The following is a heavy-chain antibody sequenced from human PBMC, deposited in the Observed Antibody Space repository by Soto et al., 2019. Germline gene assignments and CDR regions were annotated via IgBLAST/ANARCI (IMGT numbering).Heavy chain of an antibody. D-gene: IGHD3-22*01. CDR1: GGTFSSYA. Sequence: ASVKVSFKASGGTFSSYAISWVRQAPGQGLEWMGGIIPIFGTANYAQKFQGRVTITADESTSTAYMELSSLRSEDTAVYYCASLNYYDSSGYNYYYYGMDVWGQGTTVTVSS. V-gene: IGHV1-69*13. CDR3: ASLNYYDSSGYNYYYYGMDV. J-gene: IGHJ6*02. CDR2: IIPIFGTA.